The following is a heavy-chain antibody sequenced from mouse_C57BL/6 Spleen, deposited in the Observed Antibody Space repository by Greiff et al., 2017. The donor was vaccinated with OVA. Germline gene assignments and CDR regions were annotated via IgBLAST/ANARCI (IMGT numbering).Heavy chain of an antibody. D-gene: IGHD1-1*01. J-gene: IGHJ3*01. V-gene: IGHV1-9*01. CDR3: ARRGALYGSSWAY. Sequence: QVQLQQSGAELMKPGASVKLSCKATGYTFTGYWIEWVKQRPGHGLEWIGEILPGSGSTNYNEKFKGKATFTADKSSNTAYMQLSSLTTEEAAIYYCARRGALYGSSWAYWGQGTLVTVSA. CDR2: ILPGSGST. CDR1: GYTFTGYW.